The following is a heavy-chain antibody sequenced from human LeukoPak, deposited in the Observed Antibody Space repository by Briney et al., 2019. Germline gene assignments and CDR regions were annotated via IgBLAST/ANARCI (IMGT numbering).Heavy chain of an antibody. V-gene: IGHV1-2*02. CDR1: GYTFTGYY. CDR2: SNPTSGTT. D-gene: IGHD2-15*01. J-gene: IGHJ4*02. Sequence: ASVKVSCKASGYTFTGYYLHWVRQAPGQGLEWMGWSNPTSGTTNYAQRFQGRVTMTRDTSISTAYMELSGLRSDDTAVYYCARAEGYCSGGSGYGFDFWGQGNLVTVSS. CDR3: ARAEGYCSGGSGYGFDF.